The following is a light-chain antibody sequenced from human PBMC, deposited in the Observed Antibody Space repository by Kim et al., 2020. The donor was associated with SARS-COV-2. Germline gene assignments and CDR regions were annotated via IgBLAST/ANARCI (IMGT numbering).Light chain of an antibody. V-gene: IGLV3-19*01. J-gene: IGLJ1*01. CDR2: GKD. CDR1: SLRKYY. CDR3: NYRDITNDHMV. Sequence: SSELTQDPAVWVALGQTVRITCQGDSLRKYYPSGYQQKPGQAPQVVIYGKDKRTTGIPDRCSGCNSGNTASLTITGAQAGDEAEYYCNYRDITNDHMVFG.